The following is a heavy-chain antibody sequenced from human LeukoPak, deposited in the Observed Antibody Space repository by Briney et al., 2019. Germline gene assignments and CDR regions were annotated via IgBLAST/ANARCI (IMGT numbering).Heavy chain of an antibody. V-gene: IGHV4-59*01. CDR1: GGSFSDFY. J-gene: IGHJ6*02. CDR2: SGSS. D-gene: IGHD3-10*01. CDR3: ARTRRHYYGSGRNLTPWPAGLDV. Sequence: PAETLSLTCTVSGGSFSDFYWTWIRQSPGQGLEWFGYSGSSNYNPSLKSRVTISVDTSKRHFSLTLSSVTAADTGIYYCARTRRHYYGSGRNLTPWPAGLDVWGQGTTVIVS.